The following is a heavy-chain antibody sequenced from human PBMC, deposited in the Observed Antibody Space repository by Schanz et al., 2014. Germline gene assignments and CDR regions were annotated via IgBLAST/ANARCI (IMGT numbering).Heavy chain of an antibody. J-gene: IGHJ4*02. CDR3: ARSGSSNWYFFDY. CDR2: ITAYNGDT. V-gene: IGHV1-18*01. CDR1: GYTFTSHG. Sequence: QVQLVQSGAEVKKPGSSVKVSCKASGYTFTSHGISWVRQAPGQGLEWMGWITAYNGDTAYAQNMQGRVTITRDTLASTAYMEVSSLRSEDTAVYYCARSGSSNWYFFDYWGQGTLXTVSS. D-gene: IGHD6-13*01.